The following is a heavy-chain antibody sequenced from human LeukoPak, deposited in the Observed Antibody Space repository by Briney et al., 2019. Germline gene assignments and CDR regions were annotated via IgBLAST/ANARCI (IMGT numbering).Heavy chain of an antibody. J-gene: IGHJ4*02. CDR3: GRDLEIAAAGVSDY. D-gene: IGHD6-13*01. CDR2: IYHSGST. V-gene: IGHV4-4*02. Sequence: SGTLSLTCAVSGRSISSSNWWSWVRQPPGQGLEWIGEIYHSGSTNYNLSLKSRVTISVDKSQKQFSLELSSVTAADTAVYYCGRDLEIAAAGVSDYWGQGTLVTVP. CDR1: GRSISSSNW.